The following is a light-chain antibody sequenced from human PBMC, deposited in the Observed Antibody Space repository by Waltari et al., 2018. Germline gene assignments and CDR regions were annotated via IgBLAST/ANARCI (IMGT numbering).Light chain of an antibody. CDR3: LKGAHWPWT. J-gene: IGKJ1*01. Sequence: DVVMTQSPLSLPVTLGQSASISCKSSQSLVSSDGNTYLSWFQRRPGKSPRRLIYKISDRDCGVPDRFTGRGSGSGFTLEISRVEAEDVGIYDCLKGAHWPWTFGQGTKVEI. CDR2: KIS. CDR1: QSLVSSDGNTY. V-gene: IGKV2-30*01.